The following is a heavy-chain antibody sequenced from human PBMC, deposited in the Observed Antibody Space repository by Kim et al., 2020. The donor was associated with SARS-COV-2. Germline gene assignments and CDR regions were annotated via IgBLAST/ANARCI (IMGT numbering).Heavy chain of an antibody. J-gene: IGHJ4*02. Sequence: GGSLRLSCAASGFTVSSNYMSWVRQAPGKGLEWVSVIYSGGSTYYADSVKGRFTISRDNSKNTLYLQMNSLRAEDTAVYYCARAPAPYSSGWFDYWGQGTLVTVSS. CDR2: IYSGGST. V-gene: IGHV3-53*01. CDR1: GFTVSSNY. CDR3: ARAPAPYSSGWFDY. D-gene: IGHD6-19*01.